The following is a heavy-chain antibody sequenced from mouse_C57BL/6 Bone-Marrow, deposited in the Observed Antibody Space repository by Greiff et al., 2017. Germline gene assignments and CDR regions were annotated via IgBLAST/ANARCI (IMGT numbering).Heavy chain of an antibody. CDR2: ISSGGSYT. CDR3: ARRDYYGSGYVDY. J-gene: IGHJ2*01. V-gene: IGHV5-6*02. D-gene: IGHD1-1*01. CDR1: GFTFSSYG. Sequence: EVKLVESGGDLVKPGGSLKLSCAASGFTFSSYGMSWVRQTPDKRLEWVATISSGGSYTNYPDSVKGRFTIASDNAKNTLYLQMSSLKSEDTAVYYCARRDYYGSGYVDYWGRGTTLAVSS.